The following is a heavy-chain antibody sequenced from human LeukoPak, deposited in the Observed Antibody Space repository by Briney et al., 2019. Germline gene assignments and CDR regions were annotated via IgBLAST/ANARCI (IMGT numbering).Heavy chain of an antibody. CDR1: GGTFSSYA. Sequence: ASVKVSCKASGGTFSSYAISWVRQAPGQGLEWMGGIIPIFGTANYAQKFQGRVTITADKSTSTAYMELSGLRSEDTAVYYCASRSGKNYYYMDVWGKGTTVTVSS. CDR2: IIPIFGTA. CDR3: ASRSGKNYYYMDV. V-gene: IGHV1-69*06. D-gene: IGHD3-10*01. J-gene: IGHJ6*03.